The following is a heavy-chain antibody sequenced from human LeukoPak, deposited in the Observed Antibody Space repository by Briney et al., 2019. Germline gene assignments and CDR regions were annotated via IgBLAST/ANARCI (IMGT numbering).Heavy chain of an antibody. Sequence: ASVKVSCTASGYTFTRYDINWVRQGTGQGLEWMGWMNPNSVNTGYAQKFQGRVTMTRNTSISTAYMELSSLRSEDTAVYYCARAVDGYNYGGAFDIWGQGTMVTVSS. CDR2: MNPNSVNT. J-gene: IGHJ3*02. D-gene: IGHD5-24*01. CDR3: ARAVDGYNYGGAFDI. CDR1: GYTFTRYD. V-gene: IGHV1-8*01.